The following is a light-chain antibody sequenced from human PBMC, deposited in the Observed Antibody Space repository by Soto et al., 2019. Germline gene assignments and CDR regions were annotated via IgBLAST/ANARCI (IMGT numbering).Light chain of an antibody. J-gene: IGLJ1*01. CDR2: DVN. CDR1: SSDVGGYDY. CDR3: SSYTSSSTLYV. Sequence: QSALTQPASVSGSPGQSITISCTGTSSDVGGYDYVSWYQQHPGKAPKLIIYDVNNRPSGVSNRFSGSKSGNTASLTISGLQAEDEADYYCSSYTSSSTLYVCGTGTKVTVL. V-gene: IGLV2-14*01.